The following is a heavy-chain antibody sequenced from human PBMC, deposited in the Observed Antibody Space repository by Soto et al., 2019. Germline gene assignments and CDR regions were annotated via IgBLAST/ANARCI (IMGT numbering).Heavy chain of an antibody. CDR3: TTVILRYFDWLCY. CDR2: IKSKTDGGTT. D-gene: IGHD3-9*01. J-gene: IGHJ4*02. Sequence: GGSLRLSCAASGFTFSNAWMSWVRQAPGKGLEWVGRIKSKTDGGTTDYAAPVKGRFTISRDDSKNTLYLQMNSLKTEDTAVYYCTTVILRYFDWLCYWGQGTLVTVSS. CDR1: GFTFSNAW. V-gene: IGHV3-15*01.